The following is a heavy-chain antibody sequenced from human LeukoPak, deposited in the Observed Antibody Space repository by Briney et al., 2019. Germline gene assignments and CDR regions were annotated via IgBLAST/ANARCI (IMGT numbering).Heavy chain of an antibody. CDR2: ISSSGSTI. D-gene: IGHD3-16*02. Sequence: HPGGALRLSCAAPGFTFSSYEMNWVRQAPGKRLEWVSYISSSGSTIYYADSVKGRFTISRDKAKNSLYLQMNSLRAEDTAVYYCARAVRYDYVWGSYLDYWGQGTLVTVSS. CDR1: GFTFSSYE. V-gene: IGHV3-48*03. J-gene: IGHJ4*02. CDR3: ARAVRYDYVWGSYLDY.